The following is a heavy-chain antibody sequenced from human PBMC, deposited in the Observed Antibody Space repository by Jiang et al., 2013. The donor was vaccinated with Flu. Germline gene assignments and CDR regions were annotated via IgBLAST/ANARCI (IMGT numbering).Heavy chain of an antibody. D-gene: IGHD3-22*01. V-gene: IGHV2-70*16. CDR2: IDWDDDK. CDR1: GFSISTSGMC. CDR3: ARIIRFSSGFYYFDY. Sequence: KPTQTLTLTCTLSGFSISTSGMCVSWIRQPPGKALEWLARIDWDDDKFYTTSLKTRLTISKDTAKNQVVLTMTNMDPVDTATYYCARIIRFSSGFYYFDYWGQGALVTVSA. J-gene: IGHJ4*02.